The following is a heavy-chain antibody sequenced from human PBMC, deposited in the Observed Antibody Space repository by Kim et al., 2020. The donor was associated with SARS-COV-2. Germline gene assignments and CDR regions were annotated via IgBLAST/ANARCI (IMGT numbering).Heavy chain of an antibody. V-gene: IGHV5-51*01. J-gene: IGHJ4*02. D-gene: IGHD3-22*01. Sequence: YSPSFQGQVTIPDDKSISTAYLQWSSLKASDTAMYYCARLSSGYKAPLDYWGQGTLVTVSS. CDR3: ARLSSGYKAPLDY.